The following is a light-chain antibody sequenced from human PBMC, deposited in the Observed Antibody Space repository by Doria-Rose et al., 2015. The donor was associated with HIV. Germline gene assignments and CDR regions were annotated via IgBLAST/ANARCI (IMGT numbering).Light chain of an antibody. CDR1: QSTGSF. CDR2: AAS. CDR3: QQSHSTPLT. V-gene: IGKV1-39*01. Sequence: DIRVTQSPSSLSASVGDRVTITCRASQSTGSFLNWYQQKPGKAPKLLIYAASSLQHGVPSRFSGSGSGTDSTLTISSLQPEDFAAYFCQQSHSTPLTFGGGTKVEIK. J-gene: IGKJ4*01.